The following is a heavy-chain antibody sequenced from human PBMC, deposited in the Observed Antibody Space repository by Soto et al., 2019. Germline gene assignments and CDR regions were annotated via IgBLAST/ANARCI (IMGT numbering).Heavy chain of an antibody. V-gene: IGHV1-2*02. D-gene: IGHD5-18*01. Sequence: GASVKVSCKASGYTFTGYYMHWVLQAPGQGLEWMGWINPNSGGTNYAQKFQGRVTMTRDTSISTAYMELSRLRSDDTAVYYCARGGTAMVQLYYFDYWGQGTLVTVSS. CDR3: ARGGTAMVQLYYFDY. CDR1: GYTFTGYY. J-gene: IGHJ4*02. CDR2: INPNSGGT.